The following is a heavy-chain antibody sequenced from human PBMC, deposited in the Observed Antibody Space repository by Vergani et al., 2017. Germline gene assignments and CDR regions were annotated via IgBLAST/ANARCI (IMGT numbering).Heavy chain of an antibody. CDR3: AKKGGGYCRGGTCYPEY. J-gene: IGHJ4*02. CDR1: GFTFSTYA. V-gene: IGHV3-30*02. CDR2: IRSDESRR. D-gene: IGHD2-15*01. Sequence: VQLLESGGGLVQPGGSLRLSCAASGFTFSTYAMTWVRQAPGKGLEWVASIRSDESRRYYGDSMEGPFTISGDNSKNTLYLQMKSLRPEDTAVYYCAKKGGGYCRGGTCYPEYWGQGTLVIVSS.